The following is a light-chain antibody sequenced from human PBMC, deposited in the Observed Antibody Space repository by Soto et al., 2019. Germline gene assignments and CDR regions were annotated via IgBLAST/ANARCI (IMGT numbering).Light chain of an antibody. J-gene: IGKJ5*01. V-gene: IGKV3-11*01. Sequence: EVVLTQSPATLSLSPGESAPLSCSADTSVSGFLGGYPQQPGQAPRLLIYDASNRATAVTARFRGSGAGTYFTLTISSLEPEDFAVYYCQQRHNWPTLISFGQGTRLEN. CDR1: TSVSGF. CDR2: DAS. CDR3: QQRHNWPTLIS.